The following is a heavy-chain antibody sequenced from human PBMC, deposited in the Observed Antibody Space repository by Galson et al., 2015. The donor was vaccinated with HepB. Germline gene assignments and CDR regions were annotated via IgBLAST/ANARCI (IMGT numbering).Heavy chain of an antibody. CDR1: GFTFHTYA. CDR2: VSDSGYTT. J-gene: IGHJ3*02. Sequence: SLRLSCAASGFTFHTYAMSWVRQVPGKGLEWVSVVSDSGYTTYYEDSVKGRFTISRDNSNNTLSLQMDRLRAEDTAKYYCVKLGHHYVWGIYRYDAFEIWGQGTMVTVSS. V-gene: IGHV3-23*01. D-gene: IGHD3-16*02. CDR3: VKLGHHYVWGIYRYDAFEI.